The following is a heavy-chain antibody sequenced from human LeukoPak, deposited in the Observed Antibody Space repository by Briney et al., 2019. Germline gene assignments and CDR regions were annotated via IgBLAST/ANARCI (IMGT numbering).Heavy chain of an antibody. CDR1: GGSISTYY. CDR2: IYYSGST. V-gene: IGHV4-59*01. Sequence: SETLSLTCTVSGGSISTYYWSWIRQPPGKGLEWIGFIYYSGSTNYNPSLKSRVTISVDTSKNQFSLKLSSVTAADTAVYYCARELAAAAEGWFDPWGREPWSPSPQ. D-gene: IGHD6-13*01. CDR3: ARELAAAAEGWFDP. J-gene: IGHJ5*02.